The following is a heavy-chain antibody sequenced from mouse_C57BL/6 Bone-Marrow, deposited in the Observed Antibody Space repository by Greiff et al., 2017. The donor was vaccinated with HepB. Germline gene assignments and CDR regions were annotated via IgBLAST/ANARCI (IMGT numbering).Heavy chain of an antibody. CDR3: TGRRHFDY. CDR2: IRLKSDNYAT. J-gene: IGHJ2*01. V-gene: IGHV6-3*01. Sequence: EVKLMESGGGLVQPGGSMKLSCVASGFTFSNYWMNWVRQSPEKGLEWVAQIRLKSDNYATHYAESVKGRFTISRDDSKSSVYLQMNNLRAEDTGIYYCTGRRHFDYWGQGTTLTVSS. CDR1: GFTFSNYW.